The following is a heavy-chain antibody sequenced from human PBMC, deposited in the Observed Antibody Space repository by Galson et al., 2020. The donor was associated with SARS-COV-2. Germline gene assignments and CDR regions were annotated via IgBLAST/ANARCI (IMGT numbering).Heavy chain of an antibody. V-gene: IGHV2-70*11. Sequence: SGPTLVKPTQTLTLTCTFSGFSLSTSGMCVTWIRQPPGKALEWLARIDWDDDKYYHTSLKTKLTISKDTSKNQVVLTMTNMDPVDTATYYCARENYDILTGYYRGFDYWGQGTLVTVSS. J-gene: IGHJ4*02. CDR2: IDWDDDK. CDR1: GFSLSTSGMC. D-gene: IGHD3-9*01. CDR3: ARENYDILTGYYRGFDY.